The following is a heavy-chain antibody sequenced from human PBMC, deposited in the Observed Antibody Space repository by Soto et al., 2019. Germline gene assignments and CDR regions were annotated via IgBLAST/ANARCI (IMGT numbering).Heavy chain of an antibody. Sequence: QVQLQQWGAGLLKPSETLSITCAVYGGSFSGYYWSWIRQPPGKGLEWIGEINHSGSTNYNPSLKSRVTISVDTSKNQFSLKLSYVTAADTAVYYCARGYSRSWYGYWGQGTLVTVSS. J-gene: IGHJ4*02. CDR1: GGSFSGYY. CDR3: ARGYSRSWYGY. CDR2: INHSGST. V-gene: IGHV4-34*01. D-gene: IGHD6-13*01.